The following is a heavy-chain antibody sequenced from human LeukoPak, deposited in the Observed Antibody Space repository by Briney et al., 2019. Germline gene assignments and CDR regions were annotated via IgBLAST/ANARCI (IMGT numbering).Heavy chain of an antibody. CDR1: GGSISSYY. CDR3: ARNAYSRSLDVFDI. CDR2: IHSRGST. D-gene: IGHD6-13*01. J-gene: IGHJ3*02. Sequence: SETLSLTCIVSGGSISSYYWSWIRQPPGKGLEWIGYIHSRGSTNYNVPLKSRVTISVDTSKNQFSLKLSSVTAADTAVYYCARNAYSRSLDVFDIGGQGKMVTVPS. V-gene: IGHV4-59*01.